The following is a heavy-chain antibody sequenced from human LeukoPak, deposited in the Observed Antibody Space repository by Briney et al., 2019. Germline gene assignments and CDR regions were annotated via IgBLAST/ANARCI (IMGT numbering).Heavy chain of an antibody. CDR3: VRRTTGEYYFGY. CDR1: GYRFTIYW. V-gene: IGHV5-51*01. D-gene: IGHD7-27*01. CDR2: IYPGDSDI. J-gene: IGHJ4*02. Sequence: GESLEISCKVSGYRFTIYWIGWVRQTPGRGLEWMGIIYPGDSDIRYSPSFQGQVNISADKSISTAFLQWRSLKASDTAMYYCVRRTTGEYYFGYWGQGTLVTVSS.